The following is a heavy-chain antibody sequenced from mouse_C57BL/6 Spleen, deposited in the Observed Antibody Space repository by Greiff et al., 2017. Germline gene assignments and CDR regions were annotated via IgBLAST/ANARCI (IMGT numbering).Heavy chain of an antibody. CDR2: ISSGSSTI. CDR3: ARATTVVAPYAMDY. Sequence: EVMLVESGGGLVKPGGSLKLSCAASGFTFSDYGMHWVRQAPEKGLEWVAYISSGSSTIYYADTVKGRFTISRDNAKNTLFLQMTSLRSEDTAMYYCARATTVVAPYAMDYWGQGPSVTVSS. CDR1: GFTFSDYG. V-gene: IGHV5-17*01. D-gene: IGHD1-1*01. J-gene: IGHJ4*01.